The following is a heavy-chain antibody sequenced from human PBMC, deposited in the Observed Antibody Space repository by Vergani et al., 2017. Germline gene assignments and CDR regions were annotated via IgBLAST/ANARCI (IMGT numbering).Heavy chain of an antibody. CDR2: IDHTGRP. CDR1: GGSFTSYH. J-gene: IGHJ6*03. D-gene: IGHD4-11*01. Sequence: QVQLQQWGGGLLKPSETLSLTCVVNGGSFTSYHWTWIRQSPGEGLEWVGDIDHTGRPDYIPSLKSLLTMAVDKSRNPFSLTLNSVTATDTAIYFCARVNTETNGHLYYYDYMDVWGQGTAVTVS. V-gene: IGHV4-34*01. CDR3: ARVNTETNGHLYYYDYMDV.